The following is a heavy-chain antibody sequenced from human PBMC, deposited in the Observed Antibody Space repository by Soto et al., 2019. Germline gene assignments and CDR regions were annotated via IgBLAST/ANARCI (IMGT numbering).Heavy chain of an antibody. CDR3: ASVRGGYYYAMDV. D-gene: IGHD3-10*02. J-gene: IGHJ6*02. CDR2: IYHSGST. V-gene: IGHV4-30-2*01. CDR1: GGSISSGGYS. Sequence: SETLSLTCSVSGGSISSGGYSWSWIRQPPGKGLEWIGYIYHSGSTYYNPSLKSRVTISVDRSKNQFSLKLSSVTAADTAVYYCASVRGGYYYAMDVWGQGTTVTVSS.